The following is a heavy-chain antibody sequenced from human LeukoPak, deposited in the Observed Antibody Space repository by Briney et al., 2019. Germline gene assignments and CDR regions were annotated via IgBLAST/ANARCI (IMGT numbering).Heavy chain of an antibody. CDR1: GDSISTYY. V-gene: IGHV4-59*01. J-gene: IGHJ5*02. D-gene: IGHD2-21*01. CDR2: IYSTGGT. CDR3: ARVEAYWFDP. Sequence: SETLSLTCTVSGDSISTYYWSWIRQPPGKGLEWIGYIYSTGGTNYNPSLKSRVTISVDTSKNQFSLRSNSVTAADTAVYYCARVEAYWFDPWGQGTLVTVSS.